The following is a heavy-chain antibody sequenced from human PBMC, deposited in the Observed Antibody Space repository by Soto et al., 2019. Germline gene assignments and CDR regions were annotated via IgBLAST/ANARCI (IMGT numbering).Heavy chain of an antibody. V-gene: IGHV3-73*01. CDR3: TRHSVDY. CDR1: GFTFSDAA. J-gene: IGHJ4*02. CDR2: IRAKAYGYAT. Sequence: EVQLVESGGGLVQPGGSLKLSCAASGFTFSDAALHWVRPASGKGLEWVGRIRAKAYGYATGYAASVEGSFTISRDDSKNTAYLQMNSLKTEDTAVYYGTRHSVDYWGQGTLVTVSS.